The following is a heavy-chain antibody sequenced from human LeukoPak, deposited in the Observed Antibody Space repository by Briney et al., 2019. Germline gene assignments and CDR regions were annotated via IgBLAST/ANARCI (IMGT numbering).Heavy chain of an antibody. Sequence: SVKVSCKASGGTFSSYAISWVRQAPGQGLEWMGGIIPIFGTANYAQKFQGRVTITADESTSTAYMELSSLRSEDTAVYYCARVPGSYYVDFDYWGQGTLVTVSS. CDR1: GGTFSSYA. D-gene: IGHD3-10*01. CDR2: IIPIFGTA. J-gene: IGHJ4*02. V-gene: IGHV1-69*13. CDR3: ARVPGSYYVDFDY.